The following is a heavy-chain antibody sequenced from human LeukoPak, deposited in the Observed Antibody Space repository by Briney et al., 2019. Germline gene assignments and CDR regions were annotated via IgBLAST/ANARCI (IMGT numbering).Heavy chain of an antibody. D-gene: IGHD3-22*01. CDR1: GFTFSSYA. Sequence: PGGSLRLSCAASGFTFSSYAMHWVRQAPGKGLEWVANIKQDGSEKYYVDSVKGRFTISRDNAKNSLYLQMNSLRAEDTAVYYCARENYYDSSGYYFLPDYWGQGTLVTVSS. CDR2: IKQDGSEK. J-gene: IGHJ4*02. CDR3: ARENYYDSSGYYFLPDY. V-gene: IGHV3-7*01.